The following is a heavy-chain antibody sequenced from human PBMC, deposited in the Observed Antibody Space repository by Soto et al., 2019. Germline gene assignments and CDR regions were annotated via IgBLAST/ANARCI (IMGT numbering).Heavy chain of an antibody. CDR3: ARHETYYYDSSGLVGAFDI. CDR1: GYSFTSYW. V-gene: IGHV5-51*01. CDR2: IYPGDSDT. J-gene: IGHJ3*02. D-gene: IGHD3-22*01. Sequence: GXALKFSCKGSGYSFTSYWNDWVRQMPGKGLEWMGIIYPGDSDTRYTPSFQGQVTISADKSISTAYLQWSSLKASDTAMYYCARHETYYYDSSGLVGAFDIWGQGSMVTVSS.